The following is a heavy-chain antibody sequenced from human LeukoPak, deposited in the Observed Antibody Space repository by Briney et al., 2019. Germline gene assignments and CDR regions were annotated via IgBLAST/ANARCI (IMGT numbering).Heavy chain of an antibody. Sequence: RTSETLSLTCTVSGGSISSSPYYWGWIRQPPGKGLEWIGTIYYSGSTYYNPSLKSRVTISVDTSKNQLSLKLRSVTAADTAVYYCARERREQQLPPYTRSVTYFDYWGQGTLVTVSS. V-gene: IGHV4-39*07. J-gene: IGHJ4*02. CDR1: GGSISSSPYY. D-gene: IGHD4-23*01. CDR2: IYYSGST. CDR3: ARERREQQLPPYTRSVTYFDY.